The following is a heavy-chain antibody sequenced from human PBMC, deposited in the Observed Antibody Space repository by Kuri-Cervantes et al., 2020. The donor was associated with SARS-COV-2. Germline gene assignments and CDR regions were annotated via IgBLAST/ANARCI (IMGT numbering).Heavy chain of an antibody. D-gene: IGHD1-1*01. CDR2: IHPDGSYT. J-gene: IGHJ4*02. CDR3: VRDGDHWNFDY. Sequence: LTCAASGFTFSGHWIHWVRQAPGKGLVWVSRIHPDGSYTNNADSVKGRFTLSRDNAKNMLFLQMNSLSAEDTAVYYCVRDGDHWNFDYWGQGTLVTVSS. V-gene: IGHV3-74*01. CDR1: GFTFSGHW.